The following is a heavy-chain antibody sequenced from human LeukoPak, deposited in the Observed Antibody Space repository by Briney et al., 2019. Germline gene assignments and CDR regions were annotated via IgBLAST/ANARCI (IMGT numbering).Heavy chain of an antibody. CDR3: ATSVTRRRLDWSIDL. CDR2: ISSSAGTI. J-gene: IGHJ2*01. CDR1: GFTFSDYY. Sequence: GGSLRLSCAASGFTFSDYYMRWIRQAPGKGLEWISYISSSAGTIHYVDSVKGRFTISRDNAKNSLYLQMDSLRVEDTAVYYCATSVTRRRLDWSIDLWGRGTLVSVSS. V-gene: IGHV3-11*04. D-gene: IGHD4-17*01.